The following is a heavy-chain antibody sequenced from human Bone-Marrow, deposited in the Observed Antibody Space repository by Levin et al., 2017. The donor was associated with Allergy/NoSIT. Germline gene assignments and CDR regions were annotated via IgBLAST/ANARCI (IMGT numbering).Heavy chain of an antibody. Sequence: AASVKVSCRASGYTFTGHYLHWVRQAPGQGLEWMGWISPNSGDTKYAQKFQGRVTMTGDTSIRTAYMELSTLRSDDTAVYYCARDRGSDYGLDYWGQGTLVTVSS. CDR1: GYTFTGHY. J-gene: IGHJ4*02. V-gene: IGHV1-2*02. D-gene: IGHD4-17*01. CDR3: ARDRGSDYGLDY. CDR2: ISPNSGDT.